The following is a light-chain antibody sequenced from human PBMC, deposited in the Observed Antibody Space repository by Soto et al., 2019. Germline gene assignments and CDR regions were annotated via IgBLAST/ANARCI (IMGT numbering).Light chain of an antibody. V-gene: IGKV1-5*01. J-gene: IGKJ1*01. CDR2: DAS. Sequence: DIQMTQSPSTLSASVGDRVTITFRASQSISSWLAWYQQKPEKAPKLLNYDASSLESGVPSRFRGSGSGTEFTPTISSLQPDDCATYDCQQYNSYSLTFGQGTKVEIK. CDR3: QQYNSYSLT. CDR1: QSISSW.